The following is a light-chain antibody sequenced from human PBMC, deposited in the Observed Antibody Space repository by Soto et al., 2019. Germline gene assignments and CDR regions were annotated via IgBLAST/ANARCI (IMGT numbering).Light chain of an antibody. CDR1: QGIRND. V-gene: IGKV1-17*01. Sequence: DVQMTNPPPSLSASVGDRVTITCRASQGIRNDLGWYQQKPGKPPKRLIYAASSLHSGVPSRFRGSGFGTEFTLTISSLQPEDFATYYCLQHNSYPLTFGGGTKVDI. CDR3: LQHNSYPLT. CDR2: AAS. J-gene: IGKJ4*01.